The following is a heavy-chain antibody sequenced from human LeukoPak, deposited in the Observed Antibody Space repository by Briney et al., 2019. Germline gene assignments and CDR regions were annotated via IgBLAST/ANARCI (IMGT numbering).Heavy chain of an antibody. CDR2: ISSSSSYI. V-gene: IGHV3-21*01. J-gene: IGHJ4*02. D-gene: IGHD2-8*01. Sequence: PGGSLRLLCAASGFTFSSYSMSWVRQAPGEGLEWVSSISSSSSYIYYADSVKGRFTISRDNAKNSLYLQMNRLRADDTALYYCASQMLEDSDYWGPVTLVTVAS. CDR1: GFTFSSYS. CDR3: ASQMLEDSDY.